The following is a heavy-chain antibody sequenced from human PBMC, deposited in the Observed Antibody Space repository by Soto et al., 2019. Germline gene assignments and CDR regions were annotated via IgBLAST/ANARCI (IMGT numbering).Heavy chain of an antibody. V-gene: IGHV1-24*01. CDR3: ATGGVVSPWLDS. CDR2: FDPEDGET. CDR1: GYTLTELS. J-gene: IGHJ5*01. Sequence: GASVKVSCPVSGYTLTELSMHWVLQAPGKGLEWMGGFDPEDGETIYAQKFQGRVTMTEDTSTDTAYMELSSLRSEDTAVYYCATGGVVSPWLDSWGKGTLVTV. D-gene: IGHD2-15*01.